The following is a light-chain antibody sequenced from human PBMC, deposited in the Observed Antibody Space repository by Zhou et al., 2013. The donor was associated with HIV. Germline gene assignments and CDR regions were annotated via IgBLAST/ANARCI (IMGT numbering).Light chain of an antibody. CDR1: QSVSSN. Sequence: EIVMTQSPATLSVSPGERATLSCRASQSVSSNLAWYQQKPGQAPRLLIYGASTRATGIPARFSGSGSGTEFTLTISSMQSEDFAVYYCQQYNNWPPSITFGQGHDW. V-gene: IGKV3-15*01. CDR3: QQYNNWPPSIT. CDR2: GAS. J-gene: IGKJ5*01.